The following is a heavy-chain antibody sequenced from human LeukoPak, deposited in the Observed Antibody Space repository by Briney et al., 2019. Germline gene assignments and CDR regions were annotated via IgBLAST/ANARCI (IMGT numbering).Heavy chain of an antibody. CDR3: AGTYLYGAGTYDYVLDALEL. Sequence: GESLKFSCQDSGYIFANHWIAWVRKMPGKGLEWVAVVYPGSDSDIRYSPSFQGQVTVSADKSISTAYLQWATLKASDTANYYCAGTYLYGAGTYDYVLDALELWGQETMVTVSS. D-gene: IGHD3-16*01. J-gene: IGHJ3*01. CDR1: GYIFANHW. CDR2: VYPGSDSDI. V-gene: IGHV5-51*01.